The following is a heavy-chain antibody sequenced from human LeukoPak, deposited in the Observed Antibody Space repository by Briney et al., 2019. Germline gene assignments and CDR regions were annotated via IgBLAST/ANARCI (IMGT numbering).Heavy chain of an antibody. CDR2: IKQDGSEK. CDR3: ARDRRGYSSSWYSDY. J-gene: IGHJ4*02. Sequence: GGSLRLSCAASGFTFGSYWMSWVRQAPGKGLEWVANIKQDGSEKYYVDSVKGRFTISRDNAKNSLYLQMNSLRAEDTAVYYCARDRRGYSSSWYSDYWGQGTLVTVTS. D-gene: IGHD6-13*01. CDR1: GFTFGSYW. V-gene: IGHV3-7*01.